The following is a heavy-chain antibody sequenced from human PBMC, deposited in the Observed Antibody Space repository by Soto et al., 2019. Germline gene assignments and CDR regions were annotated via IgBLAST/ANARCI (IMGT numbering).Heavy chain of an antibody. CDR1: GFSLSSNI. V-gene: IGHV3-23*01. CDR3: AKEGPLTTVIDNWFDP. D-gene: IGHD4-4*01. CDR2: IVGSSGDT. J-gene: IGHJ5*02. Sequence: SGGSLRLSCAVSGFSLSSNIISWVRQAAGKGLEWVSPIVGSSGDTNYAESVKGRFTISRNSSRNTLYMQMNSLRAEDTAVYYCAKEGPLTTVIDNWFDPWGPGTLVTVSS.